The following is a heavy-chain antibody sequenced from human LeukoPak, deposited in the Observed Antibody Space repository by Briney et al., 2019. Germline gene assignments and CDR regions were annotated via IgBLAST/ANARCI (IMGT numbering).Heavy chain of an antibody. V-gene: IGHV1-46*01. CDR2: INPSGGST. Sequence: ASVKVSCKASGYTFTSYDINWVRQATGQGLEWMAIINPSGGSTNYAQQFQGRLTMTRDMSTSTVYMELSSLRSEDTAVYYCATPGRYYDSSGYYYALDYWGQGTLVTVSS. CDR3: ATPGRYYDSSGYYYALDY. D-gene: IGHD3-22*01. CDR1: GYTFTSYD. J-gene: IGHJ4*02.